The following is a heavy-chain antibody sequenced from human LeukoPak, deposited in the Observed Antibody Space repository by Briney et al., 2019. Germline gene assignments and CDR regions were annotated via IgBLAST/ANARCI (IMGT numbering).Heavy chain of an antibody. D-gene: IGHD6-13*01. Sequence: GGSLRLSCAASGFTFSSYWMSWVRQAPGKGLEWVANIKQDGSEKYYADSVKGRFTISRDNAKNSLYLQMNSLRAEDTALYYCAKDGRIAAAGTNFDYWGQGTLVTVSS. CDR1: GFTFSSYW. V-gene: IGHV3-7*03. CDR2: IKQDGSEK. CDR3: AKDGRIAAAGTNFDY. J-gene: IGHJ4*02.